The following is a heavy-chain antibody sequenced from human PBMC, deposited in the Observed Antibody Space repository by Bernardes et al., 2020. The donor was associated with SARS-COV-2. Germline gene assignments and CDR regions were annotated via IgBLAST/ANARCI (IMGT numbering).Heavy chain of an antibody. V-gene: IGHV3-23*01. Sequence: GGSRRLSCAASGLTFRSYGMSGVRKSPGKGLEWVSHISGRGGSTDYADSVKGRFTIARDNAKNTLYLQRNSLRAEDTAVYYCAKVFCSGGFCYSGYGMDVWGQGTTVTVSS. CDR2: ISGRGGST. CDR1: GLTFRSYG. CDR3: AKVFCSGGFCYSGYGMDV. D-gene: IGHD2-15*01. J-gene: IGHJ6*02.